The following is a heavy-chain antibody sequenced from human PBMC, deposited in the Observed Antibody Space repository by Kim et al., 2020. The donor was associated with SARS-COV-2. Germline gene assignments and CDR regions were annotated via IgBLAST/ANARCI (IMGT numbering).Heavy chain of an antibody. J-gene: IGHJ6*02. V-gene: IGHV2-70*01. CDR1: GFSLSTSGMC. D-gene: IGHD1-26*01. CDR2: IDWDDDK. CDR3: ARIREPPGGCYYYGMDV. Sequence: SGPTLVNPTQTLTLTCTFSGFSLSTSGMCVSWIRQPPGKALEWLALIDWDDDKYYSTSLKTRLTISKDTSKNQVVLTMTNMDAVDTATYYCARIREPPGGCYYYGMDVWGQGTTVTVSS.